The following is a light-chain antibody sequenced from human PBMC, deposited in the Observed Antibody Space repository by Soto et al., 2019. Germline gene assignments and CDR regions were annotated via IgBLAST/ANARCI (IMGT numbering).Light chain of an antibody. V-gene: IGKV1-6*01. J-gene: IGKJ5*01. CDR3: QQGYTSAIT. CDR1: QGIRND. Sequence: IQMTQSPSSLSASVGDRVTITCRASQGIRNDLGWYQQKPGKAPKFLIYAASNLQSGIPSRFSGSGSGTDFTLTVNSLQPEDFATYYCQQGYTSAITFGQGTRLEIK. CDR2: AAS.